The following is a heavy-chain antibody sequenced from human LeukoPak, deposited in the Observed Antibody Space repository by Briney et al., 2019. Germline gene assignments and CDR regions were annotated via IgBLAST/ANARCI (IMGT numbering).Heavy chain of an antibody. Sequence: SETLSLTCTVSGGSISSNIYSWVWIPQPPGKGPELLGTIYFTGGIDYNPSLKSRLTISVDTSKNHFSLKLSSVTAADTAVYYCARRGFSYGTGWFDPWGQGTLVTVSS. CDR1: GGSISSNIYS. D-gene: IGHD5-18*01. CDR3: ARRGFSYGTGWFDP. V-gene: IGHV4-39*02. CDR2: IYFTGGI. J-gene: IGHJ5*02.